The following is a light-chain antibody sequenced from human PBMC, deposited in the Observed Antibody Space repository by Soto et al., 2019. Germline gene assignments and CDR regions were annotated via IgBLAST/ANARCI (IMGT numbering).Light chain of an antibody. J-gene: IGLJ1*01. V-gene: IGLV2-11*01. CDR2: DVT. CDR3: CSFAGSYSYV. Sequence: QSALTQPRSVSASPGQSVTISCTGTSSDVGRYDYVSWYQQHPGKAPKLIVYDVTERPSGVPDRFSGSKSGNTASLTISGLHAEDEADYSCCSFAGSYSYVFGTGTKVTVL. CDR1: SSDVGRYDY.